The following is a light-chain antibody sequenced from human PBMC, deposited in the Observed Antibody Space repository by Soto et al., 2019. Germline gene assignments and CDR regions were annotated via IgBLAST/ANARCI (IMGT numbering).Light chain of an antibody. CDR3: QQHNNWPPT. V-gene: IGKV3-15*01. CDR2: GDC. CDR1: QSISIN. Sequence: IVMTQSPATLSVYPGERATLSCRASQSISINLAWYQRKPGQSPRLLFSGDCTRATGVPARFSGSGSATEFTPSISSLQSEDLAVYYCQQHNNWPPTFGQGTKVELK. J-gene: IGKJ1*01.